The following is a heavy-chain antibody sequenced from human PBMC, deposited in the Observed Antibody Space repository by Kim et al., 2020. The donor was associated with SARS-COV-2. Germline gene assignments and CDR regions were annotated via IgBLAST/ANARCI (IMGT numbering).Heavy chain of an antibody. J-gene: IGHJ4*02. V-gene: IGHV3-74*01. D-gene: IGHD4-17*01. CDR1: GFTFSNYW. Sequence: GGSLRLSCAASGFTFSNYWMHWVRQAPGKGLVWVSRINSDGSTTNYADSVKGRFTISRDNAKNTLYLQMNSLRAEDTAVYFCASFDGDYGDWGQGTLVTVSS. CDR2: INSDGSTT. CDR3: ASFDGDYGD.